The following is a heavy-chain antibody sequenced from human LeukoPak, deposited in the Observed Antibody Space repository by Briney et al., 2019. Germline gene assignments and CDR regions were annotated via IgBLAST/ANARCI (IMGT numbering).Heavy chain of an antibody. Sequence: PGGSLRLSCAPSGFTFDNFAMTWVRQAPGKGLEWVSEITGSGGSTYYADSVKGRFTISRDNSKNTLYLQMNSLRAEDTAVYYCASNIVVVPAANDYWGQGTLVTVSS. CDR1: GFTFDNFA. CDR2: ITGSGGST. J-gene: IGHJ4*02. CDR3: ASNIVVVPAANDY. V-gene: IGHV3-23*01. D-gene: IGHD2-2*01.